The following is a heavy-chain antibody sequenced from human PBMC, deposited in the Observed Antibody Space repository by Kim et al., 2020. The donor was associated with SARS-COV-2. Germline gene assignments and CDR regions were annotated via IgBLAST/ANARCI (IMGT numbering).Heavy chain of an antibody. V-gene: IGHV3-23*01. CDR3: AKDRPPGWMGDSSGSVAFDI. CDR1: GFTFSSYA. J-gene: IGHJ3*02. Sequence: GGSLRLSCAASGFTFSSYAMSWVRQAPGKGLEWVSAISGSGGSTYYADSVKGRFTISRDNSKNTLYLQMNSLRAEDTAVYYCAKDRPPGWMGDSSGSVAFDIWGQGTMVTVSS. D-gene: IGHD3-22*01. CDR2: ISGSGGST.